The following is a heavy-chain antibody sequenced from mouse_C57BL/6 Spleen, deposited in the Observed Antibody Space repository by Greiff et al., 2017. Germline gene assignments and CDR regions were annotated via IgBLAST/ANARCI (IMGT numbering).Heavy chain of an antibody. CDR2: ISSGGSYT. J-gene: IGHJ4*01. D-gene: IGHD2-4*01. V-gene: IGHV5-6*01. CDR1: GFTFSSYG. CDR3: ARQGDYDRVYYAMDY. Sequence: EVKLVESGGDLVKPGGSLKLSCAASGFTFSSYGMSLVRQTPDKRLEWVATISSGGSYTYYPDSVKGRFTISRDNAKNTLYLQMSSLKSEDTAMYYCARQGDYDRVYYAMDYLGQGTSVTVSS.